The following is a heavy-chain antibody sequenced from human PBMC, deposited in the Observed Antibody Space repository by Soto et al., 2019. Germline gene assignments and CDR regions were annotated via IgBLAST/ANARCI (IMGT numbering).Heavy chain of an antibody. CDR2: IYYSGST. D-gene: IGHD6-19*01. Sequence: QLQLQESGPGLVKPSETLSLTCTVSGGSISSSSYYWGWIRQPPGKGLEWIGSIYYSGSTYYNPSLKSRVTISVDTSKNQFSLKLSSVTAADTAVYYCARLAPVAGVVPDAFDIWGQGTMVTVSS. J-gene: IGHJ3*02. CDR1: GGSISSSSYY. CDR3: ARLAPVAGVVPDAFDI. V-gene: IGHV4-39*01.